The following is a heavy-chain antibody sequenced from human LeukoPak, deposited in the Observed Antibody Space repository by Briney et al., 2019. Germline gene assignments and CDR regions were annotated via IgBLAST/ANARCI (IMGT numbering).Heavy chain of an antibody. CDR1: GGTFSSYT. CDR3: ARGGLTDSSGWYNFDY. V-gene: IGHV1-69*13. Sequence: SVKVSCKASGGTFSSYTISWVRQAPGQGLEWMGGIIPIFGTANYAQKFQGRVTITADESTSTAYMELSSLRSEDTAVYYCARGGLTDSSGWYNFDYWGQGTLVTVSS. D-gene: IGHD6-19*01. J-gene: IGHJ4*02. CDR2: IIPIFGTA.